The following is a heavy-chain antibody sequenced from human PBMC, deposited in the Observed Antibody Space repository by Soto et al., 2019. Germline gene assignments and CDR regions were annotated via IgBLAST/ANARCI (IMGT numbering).Heavy chain of an antibody. CDR3: AAAEYYDFWSGPSPLNV. Sequence: SVKVSCKASGFTFTSSAMQWVRQARGQRLEWIGWIVVGSGNTNYAQKFQERVTITRDMSTSTAYMELSSLRSEDTAVYYCAAAEYYDFWSGPSPLNVWGKGTTVTVSS. J-gene: IGHJ6*04. V-gene: IGHV1-58*02. CDR1: GFTFTSSA. D-gene: IGHD3-3*01. CDR2: IVVGSGNT.